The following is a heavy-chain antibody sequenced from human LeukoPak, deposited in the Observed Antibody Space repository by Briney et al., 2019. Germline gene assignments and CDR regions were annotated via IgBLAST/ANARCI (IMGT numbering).Heavy chain of an antibody. V-gene: IGHV1-69*13. Sequence: ASVKVSCKASGGTFSSYAIIWVRQAPGQGLEWMGGIIPIFGTANYAQKFQGRVTITADESTSTAYMELSSLRSEDTAVYYCARNPVPAAMLGWFDPWGQGTLVTVSS. CDR1: GGTFSSYA. CDR3: ARNPVPAAMLGWFDP. J-gene: IGHJ5*02. CDR2: IIPIFGTA. D-gene: IGHD2-2*01.